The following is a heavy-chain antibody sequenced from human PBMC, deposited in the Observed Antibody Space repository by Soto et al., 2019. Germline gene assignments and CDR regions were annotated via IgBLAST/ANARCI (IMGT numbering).Heavy chain of an antibody. CDR1: GFTFSSYG. CDR2: ISYDGSNK. J-gene: IGHJ4*02. D-gene: IGHD2-15*01. Sequence: QVQLVESGGGVVQPGRSLRLSCAASGFTFSSYGMHWVRQAPGKGLEWVAVISYDGSNKYYADSVKGRFTISRDNSKNTLYLQMNSLRAEDTAVYYCAKDVGYCSGGSCSYYFAYWGQGTLVTVSS. CDR3: AKDVGYCSGGSCSYYFAY. V-gene: IGHV3-30*18.